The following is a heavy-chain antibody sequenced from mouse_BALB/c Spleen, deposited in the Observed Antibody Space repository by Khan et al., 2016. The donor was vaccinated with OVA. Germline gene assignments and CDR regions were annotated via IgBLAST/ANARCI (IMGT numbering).Heavy chain of an antibody. V-gene: IGHV5-17*02. CDR3: ARDSNFDY. CDR1: GFTFSRFG. J-gene: IGHJ2*01. CDR2: ISSGSSSI. Sequence: EVRLVESGGGLVQPGGSRKLSCAASGFTFSRFGMHWVRQAPEKGLEWVAYISSGSSSIYYADTVKGRFTNSRDNPKNTLFLQITRLRSEATAMYYCARDSNFDYWGQGTTLTVSS.